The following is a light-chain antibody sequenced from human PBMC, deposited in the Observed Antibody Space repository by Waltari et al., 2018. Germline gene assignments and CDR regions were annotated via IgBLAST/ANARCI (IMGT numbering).Light chain of an antibody. J-gene: IGKJ3*01. Sequence: DIQMTQSPSSLSAYVGDRVTITCQASHDISNCLNWYQQKPGKAPKCLIYDASNLEAWVPSRFSGSGSGTHFTLTISSLQPEDIATYYCQQYDILPLTFGPGTKVDIK. CDR2: DAS. V-gene: IGKV1-33*01. CDR3: QQYDILPLT. CDR1: HDISNC.